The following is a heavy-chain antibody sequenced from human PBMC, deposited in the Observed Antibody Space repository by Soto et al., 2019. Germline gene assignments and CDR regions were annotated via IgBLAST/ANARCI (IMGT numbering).Heavy chain of an antibody. V-gene: IGHV4-30-2*01. CDR3: ARASNPPSSTSFVVFDP. J-gene: IGHJ5*02. Sequence: SETLSLTCAVSGGSISSGGYSWSWIRQPPGKGLEWIGYIYHSGSTYYNPSLKSRVTISVDRSKNQFSLKLSSVTAADTAVYYCARASNPPSSTSFVVFDPWGQGTLVTVSS. D-gene: IGHD2-2*01. CDR2: IYHSGST. CDR1: GGSISSGGYS.